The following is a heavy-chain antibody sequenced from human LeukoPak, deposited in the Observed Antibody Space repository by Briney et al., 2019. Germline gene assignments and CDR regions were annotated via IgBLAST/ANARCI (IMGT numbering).Heavy chain of an antibody. CDR3: ARVPVRRGFYLTDC. J-gene: IGHJ4*02. D-gene: IGHD3-22*01. Sequence: ASVKVSCEASGYAFTDYYMHWVRQAPGRRLEWMGWINPNNSVTNYAQQFQGRVTMTSDTSISTVYLDLRRLRSDDTAIYYCARVPVRRGFYLTDCWSQGTLVTVSS. V-gene: IGHV1-2*02. CDR1: GYAFTDYY. CDR2: INPNNSVT.